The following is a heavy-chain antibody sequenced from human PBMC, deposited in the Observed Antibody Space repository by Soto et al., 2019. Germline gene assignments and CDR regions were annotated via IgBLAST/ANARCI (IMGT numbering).Heavy chain of an antibody. D-gene: IGHD2-21*02. J-gene: IGHJ4*02. V-gene: IGHV3-30*18. Sequence: QVQLVESGGGVVQPGRSLRLSCAASGFTFSSYGMHWVRQAPGKGLEWVAVISYDGSNKYYADSVKGRLTISRDNSKNSLYLQMNSLRAEDTAVYYWAKDSRIVVVTAPYDYWGQGTLVTVSS. CDR1: GFTFSSYG. CDR2: ISYDGSNK. CDR3: AKDSRIVVVTAPYDY.